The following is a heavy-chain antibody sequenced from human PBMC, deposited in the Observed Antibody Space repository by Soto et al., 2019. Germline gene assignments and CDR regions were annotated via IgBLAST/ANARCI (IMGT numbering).Heavy chain of an antibody. CDR2: IYYSGST. J-gene: IGHJ6*04. CDR1: GGSISSYY. V-gene: IGHV4-59*01. CDR3: ARDNYYGTDV. Sequence: SETLSLTCTVSGGSISSYYWSWIRQPPGKGLEWIGYIYYSGSTNYNPSLKSRVTISVDTSKNQFSLKLSSVTAADTAVYYCARDNYYGTDVWGKGTTVTVSS.